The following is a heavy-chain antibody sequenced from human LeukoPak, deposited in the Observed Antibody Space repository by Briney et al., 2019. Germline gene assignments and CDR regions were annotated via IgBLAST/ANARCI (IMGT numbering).Heavy chain of an antibody. J-gene: IGHJ4*02. CDR1: GFTFSSYG. Sequence: PGGSLRLSCAAPGFTFSSYGMHWVRQAPGKGLEWVAFIRYDGSNKYYADSVKGRFTISRDNSKNTLYLQMNSLRAEDTAVYYCAKDRDYYDSSGYYYHDYWGQGTLVTVSS. D-gene: IGHD3-22*01. CDR2: IRYDGSNK. V-gene: IGHV3-30*02. CDR3: AKDRDYYDSSGYYYHDY.